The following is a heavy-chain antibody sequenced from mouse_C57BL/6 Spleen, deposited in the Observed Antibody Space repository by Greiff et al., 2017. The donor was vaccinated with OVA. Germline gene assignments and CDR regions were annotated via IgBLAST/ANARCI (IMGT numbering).Heavy chain of an antibody. J-gene: IGHJ1*03. D-gene: IGHD1-1*01. V-gene: IGHV1-54*01. CDR1: GYAFTNYL. CDR2: INPGSGGT. Sequence: VQLQQSGAELVRPGTSVKVSCKASGYAFTNYLIEWVKQRPGQGLEWIGVINPGSGGTNYNEKFKGKATLTADKTSSTAYMQLSSLTSEYSAVYFCAATVVADWYFDVWGTGTTVTVSS. CDR3: AATVVADWYFDV.